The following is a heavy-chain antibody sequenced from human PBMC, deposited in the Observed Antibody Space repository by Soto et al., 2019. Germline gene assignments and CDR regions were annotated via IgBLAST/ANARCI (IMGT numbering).Heavy chain of an antibody. CDR2: ISAYNGNT. V-gene: IGHV1-18*01. CDR1: GGTFSSYA. Sequence: ASVKVSCKASGGTFSSYAFSWVRQAPGQGLEWMGWISAYNGNTKYAQKLQGRVTMTTDTSTSTAYMELRSLRSDDTAVYYCAREPNYFDYWGQGTLVTVSS. CDR3: AREPNYFDY. J-gene: IGHJ4*02.